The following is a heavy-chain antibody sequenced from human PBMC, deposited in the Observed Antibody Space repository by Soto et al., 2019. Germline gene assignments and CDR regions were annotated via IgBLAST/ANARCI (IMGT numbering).Heavy chain of an antibody. J-gene: IGHJ1*01. CDR1: GYSFTSYD. CDR3: ARVSMGSSSEDFQH. CDR2: MNPNSGNT. D-gene: IGHD6-6*01. Sequence: QVQLVQSGAEVKKPGASVKVSCKASGYSFTSYDIHWVRQATGQGLEWMGWMNPNSGNTGYAQKFQGRVTMTMNTSISTAYMELSSLRSEDTAVYYCARVSMGSSSEDFQHWGQGTLVTVSS. V-gene: IGHV1-8*01.